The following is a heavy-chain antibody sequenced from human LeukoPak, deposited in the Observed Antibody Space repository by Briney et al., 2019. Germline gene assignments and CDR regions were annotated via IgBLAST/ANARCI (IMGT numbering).Heavy chain of an antibody. CDR1: GGTFSSYA. CDR3: AREVVPWGGDCYSFDY. V-gene: IGHV1-69*04. J-gene: IGHJ4*02. CDR2: SIPILGIS. Sequence: SVKVSCKASGGTFSSYAISWVRQAPGQELDWMGRSIPILGISNYAQELQGRVTITADKSTNTAYMELSSLRSEDTAVYYCAREVVPWGGDCYSFDYWGQRTLVTVSS. D-gene: IGHD2-21*02.